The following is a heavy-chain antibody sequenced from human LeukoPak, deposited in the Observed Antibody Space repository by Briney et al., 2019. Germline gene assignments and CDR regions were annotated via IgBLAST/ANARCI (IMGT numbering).Heavy chain of an antibody. D-gene: IGHD2-15*01. CDR1: GFTFRSYW. CDR3: ARESYCSGGGCYSGRAFDI. CDR2: IKTDGSST. J-gene: IGHJ3*02. V-gene: IGHV3-74*01. Sequence: PGGSLRLSCAASGFTFRSYWMHWVRQAPGKGLVWVSRIKTDGSSTTYADFVKGRFTISRDNAKNTLYLQMNSLRAEDTAVYYCARESYCSGGGCYSGRAFDIWGQGTMVTVSS.